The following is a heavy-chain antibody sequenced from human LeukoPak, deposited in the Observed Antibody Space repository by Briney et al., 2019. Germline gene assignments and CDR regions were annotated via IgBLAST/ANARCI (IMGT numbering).Heavy chain of an antibody. V-gene: IGHV3-74*01. CDR2: IYVDGRTT. CDR1: GFTFSNYW. J-gene: IGHJ5*02. Sequence: GGSLRLSCVASGFTFSNYWMHWVRQPPGKGLVWVSRIYVDGRTTNYADSVKGRFTISRDNAKNTVYLGMNSLSVEDTATYYCIRDFRSADLWGQGTLVTVTS. CDR3: IRDFRSADL.